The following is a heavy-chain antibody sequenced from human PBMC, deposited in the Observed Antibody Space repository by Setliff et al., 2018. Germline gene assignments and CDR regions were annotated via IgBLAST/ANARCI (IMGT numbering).Heavy chain of an antibody. D-gene: IGHD3-10*01. J-gene: IGHJ6*02. CDR2: INPNSGGT. Sequence: ASVKVSCKASGYTFTGYYMHWVRQAPGQGLEWMGWINPNSGGTNYAQKFQGRVTMTRNTSISTAYMELSSLRSEDTAVYYCARGPGGSGSYVFYYYYYGMDVWGQGTTVTVSS. CDR3: ARGPGGSGSYVFYYYYYGMDV. CDR1: GYTFTGYY. V-gene: IGHV1-2*02.